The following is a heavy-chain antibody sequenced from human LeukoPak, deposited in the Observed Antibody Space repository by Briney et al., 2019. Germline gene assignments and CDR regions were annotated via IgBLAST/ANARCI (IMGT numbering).Heavy chain of an antibody. V-gene: IGHV3-7*01. CDR2: IKQDGSEK. Sequence: GGSLRLSCAASGFTFSSFWMSWVRQAPGKRLEGVANIKQDGSEKYYIDAVKGRFTISIDNAKMSLDLQMNSLRAEDTALYYCATTGHSSSWYYFDYWGRGTLVTVSS. CDR3: ATTGHSSSWYYFDY. D-gene: IGHD6-13*01. CDR1: GFTFSSFW. J-gene: IGHJ4*02.